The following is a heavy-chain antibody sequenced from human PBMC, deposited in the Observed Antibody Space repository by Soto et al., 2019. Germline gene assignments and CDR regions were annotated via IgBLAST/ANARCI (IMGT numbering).Heavy chain of an antibody. CDR2: VNPILSMS. D-gene: IGHD3-10*01. CDR1: GDTFSFYS. J-gene: IGHJ6*02. Sequence: ASVKVSCKASGDTFSFYSINWLLQAPGLGFEWMGRVNPILSMSNYAQRFQGRVTMTADKSTSTAYMELSGLRSDDTAVYYCARGDRITVLYYYYYGMDVWGQGTTVTVSS. V-gene: IGHV1-69*04. CDR3: ARGDRITVLYYYYYGMDV.